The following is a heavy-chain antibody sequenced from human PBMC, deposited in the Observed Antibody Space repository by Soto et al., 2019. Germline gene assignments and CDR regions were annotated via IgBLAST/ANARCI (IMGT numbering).Heavy chain of an antibody. V-gene: IGHV1-18*04. Sequence: GASVKVSCKASGYTFTSYYMHWVRQAPGQGLEWMGKISLYIGNTNYEQKLQGRVTMTTDTSTSTAYMELRSLRSDDTAVYYCARMPLPRTRPVTPYFDYWGQGTLVTVSS. D-gene: IGHD4-17*01. CDR1: GYTFTSYY. CDR2: ISLYIGNT. J-gene: IGHJ4*02. CDR3: ARMPLPRTRPVTPYFDY.